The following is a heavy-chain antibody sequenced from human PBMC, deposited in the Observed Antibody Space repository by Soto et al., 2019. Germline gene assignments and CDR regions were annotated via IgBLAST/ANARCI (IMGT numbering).Heavy chain of an antibody. V-gene: IGHV3-23*01. CDR3: AKDRRAGGNYGFYSDF. CDR2: SSAAGAGT. D-gene: IGHD1-7*01. CDR1: GFTFSSYG. Sequence: GGSLRLSCAASGFTFSSYGMTWVRQAPGKGLEWVSFSSAAGAGTYYADSVKGRFTISRDNSKNTLYLQMTSLRADDTAVYYCAKDRRAGGNYGFYSDFWGQGALVTVSS. J-gene: IGHJ4*02.